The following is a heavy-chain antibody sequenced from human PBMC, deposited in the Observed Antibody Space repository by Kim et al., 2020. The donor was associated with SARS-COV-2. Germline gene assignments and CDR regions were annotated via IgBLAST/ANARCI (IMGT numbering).Heavy chain of an antibody. J-gene: IGHJ4*02. D-gene: IGHD3-22*01. V-gene: IGHV4-59*01. Sequence: SETLSLTCTVSGGSISSYYWSWIRQPPGKGLEWIGYIYYSGSTNYNPSLKSRVTISVDTSKNQFSLKLNSVTAADTAVYYCTTLGGSSGYYNTDYWGQGTLVTVSS. CDR1: GGSISSYY. CDR2: IYYSGST. CDR3: TTLGGSSGYYNTDY.